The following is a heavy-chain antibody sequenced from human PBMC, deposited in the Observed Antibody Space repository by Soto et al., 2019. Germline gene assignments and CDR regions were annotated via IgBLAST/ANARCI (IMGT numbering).Heavy chain of an antibody. V-gene: IGHV4-39*01. D-gene: IGHD3-22*01. Sequence: PSETLSLTCTVSGGSVSSSSYYWGWIRQPPGKGLEWIGSMYYSGSTYYNPSLKSRVTISVDTSKNQFSLKLSSVTAADTAVYYCARVSYYYSIVDYWGQGTLVTVSS. CDR2: MYYSGST. J-gene: IGHJ4*02. CDR3: ARVSYYYSIVDY. CDR1: GGSVSSSSYY.